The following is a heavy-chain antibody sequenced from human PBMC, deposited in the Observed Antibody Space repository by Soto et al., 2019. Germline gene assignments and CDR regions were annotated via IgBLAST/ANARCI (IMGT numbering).Heavy chain of an antibody. CDR1: GFTFSSYG. V-gene: IGHV3-30*18. CDR2: ISYDGSNK. J-gene: IGHJ6*02. D-gene: IGHD1-26*01. Sequence: QVQLVASGGGVVQPGRSLRLSCAASGFTFSSYGMHWVRQAPGKGLEWVAVISYDGSNKYYADSVKCRFTISRDNSKNTLYLQMNSLRAEDTAVYYCAKDLRRSSRRWGMDVWGQGTTVTVSS. CDR3: AKDLRRSSRRWGMDV.